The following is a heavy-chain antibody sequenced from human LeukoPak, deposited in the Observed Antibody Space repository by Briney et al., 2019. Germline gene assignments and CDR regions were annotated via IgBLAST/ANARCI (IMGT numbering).Heavy chain of an antibody. CDR2: IYYSGST. J-gene: IGHJ4*02. Sequence: PSETLSLTCTVSGGSISCYYWSWIRQPPGKGLEWIGYIYYSGSTNYNPSLKSRVTISVDTSKNQFSLKLSSVTAADTAVYYCARRSGSGSSIFDYWGQGTLVTVSS. CDR1: GGSISCYY. D-gene: IGHD3-10*01. V-gene: IGHV4-59*08. CDR3: ARRSGSGSSIFDY.